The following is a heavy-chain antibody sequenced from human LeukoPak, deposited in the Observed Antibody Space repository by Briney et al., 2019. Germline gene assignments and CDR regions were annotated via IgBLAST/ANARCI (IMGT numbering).Heavy chain of an antibody. Sequence: SETLSLTCAVYGGSFSGYYWSWIRQPPGKGLQWIGEINHSGSTNYNPSLKSRVTISVDTSKNQFSLNLSSVTAADTAVYYCAGSLRNPRVQWGQGTLVTVSS. CDR1: GGSFSGYY. CDR3: AGSLRNPRVQ. V-gene: IGHV4-34*01. J-gene: IGHJ4*02. CDR2: INHSGST. D-gene: IGHD1-1*01.